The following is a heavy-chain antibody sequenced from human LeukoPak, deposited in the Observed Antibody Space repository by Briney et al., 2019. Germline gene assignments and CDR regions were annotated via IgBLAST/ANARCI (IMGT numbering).Heavy chain of an antibody. D-gene: IGHD2-2*01. J-gene: IGHJ4*02. CDR1: GFTFSDYY. Sequence: GGSLRLSCAASGFTFSDYYMSWIRQAPGKGLEWVSYIRSSGSTIYYAYSVKGRFTISRDNAKNSLYLQMNSLRAEDTAVYYCARVDCSSTSCYEFDYWGQGTLVTVSS. CDR2: IRSSGSTI. CDR3: ARVDCSSTSCYEFDY. V-gene: IGHV3-11*04.